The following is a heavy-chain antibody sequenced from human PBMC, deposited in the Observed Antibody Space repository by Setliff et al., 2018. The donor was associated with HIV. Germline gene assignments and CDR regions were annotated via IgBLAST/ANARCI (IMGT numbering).Heavy chain of an antibody. CDR1: GGSISSGTYY. V-gene: IGHV4-39*01. Sequence: PSETLSLTCTVSGGSISSGTYYWGWIRQPPGKGLEWIGNIYYSGSTYNNPSLKSRVTMSVDTSKNHFSLKLSSVTAADTAVYYCARHRDPPGSSSWIYYYYYMDLWGEGTTVTVSS. CDR3: ARHRDPPGSSSWIYYYYYMDL. CDR2: IYYSGST. J-gene: IGHJ6*03. D-gene: IGHD6-13*01.